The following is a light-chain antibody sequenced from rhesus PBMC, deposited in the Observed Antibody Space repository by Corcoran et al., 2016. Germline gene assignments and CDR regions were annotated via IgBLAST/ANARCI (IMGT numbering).Light chain of an antibody. CDR2: EAT. V-gene: IGKV1-21*01. CDR1: QGITHD. Sequence: DIQMTQSPSSLSASVGDRVTITCRASQGITHDLAWYQQKPGETPKLLIYEATSLQSGIPSRFSGSGSGTDFTLTISRLQSEDFATYYCQHYYSPPYSFGRGTKVEIK. CDR3: QHYYSPPYS. J-gene: IGKJ2*01.